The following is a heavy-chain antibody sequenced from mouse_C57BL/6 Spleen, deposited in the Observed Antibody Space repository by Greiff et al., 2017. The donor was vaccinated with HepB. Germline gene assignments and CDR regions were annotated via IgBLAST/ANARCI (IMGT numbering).Heavy chain of an antibody. J-gene: IGHJ3*01. CDR1: GYTFTSYG. CDR3: ARLGDYDGWFAY. Sequence: VQLQQSGAELARPGASVKLSCKASGYTFTSYGISWVKQRPGQGLEWIGEIYPRSGNTYYNEKFKGKATLTADKSSSTAYMELRSLTSEDSAVYFCARLGDYDGWFAYWGQGTLVTVSA. CDR2: IYPRSGNT. D-gene: IGHD2-4*01. V-gene: IGHV1-81*01.